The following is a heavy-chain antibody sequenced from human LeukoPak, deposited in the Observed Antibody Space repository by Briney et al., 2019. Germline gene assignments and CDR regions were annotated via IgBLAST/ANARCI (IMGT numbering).Heavy chain of an antibody. CDR2: INPNSGGT. Sequence: GASVTVSCKASGYTFTGYYMHWVRQAPGQGLEWMGWINPNSGGTNYAQKFQGRVTMTRDTSISTAYMELSRLRSDDTAVYYCARKERRDYYYYGMDVWGQGTTVTVSS. CDR1: GYTFTGYY. D-gene: IGHD1-1*01. J-gene: IGHJ6*02. V-gene: IGHV1-2*02. CDR3: ARKERRDYYYYGMDV.